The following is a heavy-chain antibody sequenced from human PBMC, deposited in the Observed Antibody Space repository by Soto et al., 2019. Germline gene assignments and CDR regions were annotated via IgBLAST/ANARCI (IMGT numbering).Heavy chain of an antibody. Sequence: EVQLVESGGGLVKPGGSLRLSCAASGFTFSSYSMNWVRQAPGKGLEWVSSISSSSSYIYYADSVKGRFTISRDNAKNSLYLQMNSLRAEDTAVYYCARHPRDSSGYWYYFDYWGQGTLVTVSS. CDR1: GFTFSSYS. J-gene: IGHJ4*02. CDR2: ISSSSSYI. CDR3: ARHPRDSSGYWYYFDY. D-gene: IGHD3-22*01. V-gene: IGHV3-21*01.